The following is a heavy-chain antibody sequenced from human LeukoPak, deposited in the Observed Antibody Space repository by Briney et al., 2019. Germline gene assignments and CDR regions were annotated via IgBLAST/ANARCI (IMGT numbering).Heavy chain of an antibody. CDR3: TRSLRYFDWLQNFDY. V-gene: IGHV3-49*04. Sequence: GGSLRLSCTASGFTFGDYATSWVRQAPGKGLEWGGFIRSKAYGGTTEYAASVKGRFTISRDDSKSIAYLQMNSLKTEDTAVYYCTRSLRYFDWLQNFDYWGQGTLVTVSS. J-gene: IGHJ4*02. CDR1: GFTFGDYA. CDR2: IRSKAYGGTT. D-gene: IGHD3-9*01.